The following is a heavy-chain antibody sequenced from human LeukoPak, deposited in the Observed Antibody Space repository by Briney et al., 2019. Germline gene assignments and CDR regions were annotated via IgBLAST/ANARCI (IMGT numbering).Heavy chain of an antibody. CDR3: AASGYNWNYGLDY. Sequence: EGSLRLSCAASGFTFSRYWMSWVRQAPGKGLEWVANIKQDGSEKYYVDSVKGRFTISRDNAKNSLYLQMNSLRAEDTAVYYCAASGYNWNYGLDYWGQGTLVTVSS. D-gene: IGHD1-7*01. CDR2: IKQDGSEK. V-gene: IGHV3-7*05. J-gene: IGHJ4*02. CDR1: GFTFSRYW.